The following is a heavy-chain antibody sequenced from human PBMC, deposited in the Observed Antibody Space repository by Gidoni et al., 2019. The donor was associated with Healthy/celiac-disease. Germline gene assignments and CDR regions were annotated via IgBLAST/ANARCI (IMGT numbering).Heavy chain of an antibody. J-gene: IGHJ4*02. V-gene: IGHV3-21*01. CDR2: ISSSSSYI. D-gene: IGHD4-17*01. CDR1: GFTFSSYS. Sequence: EVQLVESGGGLVTPGGSLRLSCAASGFTFSSYSMNWVRQAPGKGLKWVSSISSSSSYIYYADSGKGRFTISRDNAKNSLYLQMNSLRAEDTAVYYCARGDDYGDYGSDYWGQGTLVTVSS. CDR3: ARGDDYGDYGSDY.